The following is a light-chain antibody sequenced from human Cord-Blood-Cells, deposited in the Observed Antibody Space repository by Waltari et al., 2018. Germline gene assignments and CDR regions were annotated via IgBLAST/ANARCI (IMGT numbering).Light chain of an antibody. V-gene: IGKV1-5*01. J-gene: IGKJ2*01. CDR3: QQYNSYSPYT. CDR1: QSISSW. Sequence: DIQMTQSHSTLSASVGDRVTITCRASQSISSWLAWYQQKPGKAPKLLIYYASSLESGVPSRFSGSGSGTEFTLTISSLQPDDFATYYCQQYNSYSPYTFGQGTKLEIK. CDR2: YAS.